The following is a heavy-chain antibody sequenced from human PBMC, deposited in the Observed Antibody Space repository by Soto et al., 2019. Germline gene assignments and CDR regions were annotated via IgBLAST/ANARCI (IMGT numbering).Heavy chain of an antibody. CDR3: ARTRTRGRWSLDVFDL. Sequence: SETLPLTVSVSGGPGGSETHYWSCIRKPPGKGFEGLRYIYNTGATNYDPPLMRRLTISLDRSNNRFSLHMRSVTEADPATYYCARTRTRGRWSLDVFDLWGQGTKVPVSS. V-gene: IGHV4-61*03. D-gene: IGHD2-15*01. J-gene: IGHJ3*01. CDR2: IYNTGAT. CDR1: GGPGGSETHY.